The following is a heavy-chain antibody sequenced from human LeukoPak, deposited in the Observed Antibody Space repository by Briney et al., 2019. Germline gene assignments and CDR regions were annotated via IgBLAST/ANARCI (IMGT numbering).Heavy chain of an antibody. CDR1: GFTFSSSA. CDR2: IAHHGNNK. V-gene: IGHV3-30*02. J-gene: IGHJ4*02. D-gene: IGHD2-8*02. CDR3: AKDGSWSCTD. Sequence: SGGSLRLSCLGSGFTFSSSAMHWVRQGPGKGLEWVAYIAHHGNNKYYADSVKGRFTISRDNSKGSLYLQMNSLRADDTAVYYCAKDGSWSCTDWGQGTLVRVSS.